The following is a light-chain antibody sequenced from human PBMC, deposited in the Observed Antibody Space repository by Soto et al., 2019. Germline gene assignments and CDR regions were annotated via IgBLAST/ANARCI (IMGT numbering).Light chain of an antibody. CDR1: QTINNY. CDR2: GAS. Sequence: DIQMTQSPSTLSASVGDRVTITCRASQTINNYLNWYQQKPGKAPKCLIYGASSLQSGVSSRFSGRASGTDYTLTSSSLQPEDFATYFCQQSYDSTPTFGGGTKVEIK. V-gene: IGKV1-39*01. CDR3: QQSYDSTPT. J-gene: IGKJ4*01.